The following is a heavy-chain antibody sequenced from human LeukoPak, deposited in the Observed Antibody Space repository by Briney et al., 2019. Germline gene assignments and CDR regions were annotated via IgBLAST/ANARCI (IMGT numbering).Heavy chain of an antibody. D-gene: IGHD3-9*01. V-gene: IGHV4-61*02. J-gene: IGHJ4*02. Sequence: PSETLSLTCTVSGGSISSRSYYWSWIRQPAGKGLEWIGRIDTSGSTNFNPSLKSRITITVDTSKNQFSLRLSSVTAADTAVYYCARGXXYFGWXXXXXGXXXXVTVSS. CDR3: ARGXXYFGWXXXX. CDR1: GGSISSRSYY. CDR2: IDTSGST.